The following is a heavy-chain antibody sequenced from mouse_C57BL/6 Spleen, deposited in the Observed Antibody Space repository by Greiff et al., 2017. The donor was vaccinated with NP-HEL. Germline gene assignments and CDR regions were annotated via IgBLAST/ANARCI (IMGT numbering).Heavy chain of an antibody. CDR3: ARYETYGYYYAMDY. CDR2: IDPSDSET. CDR1: GYTFTSYW. V-gene: IGHV1-52*01. D-gene: IGHD2-2*01. J-gene: IGHJ4*01. Sequence: QVQLQQPGAELVRPGSSVKLSCKASGYTFTSYWMHWVKQRPIQGLEWIGNIDPSDSETHYNQKFKDKATLTVDKSSSTAYMQLSSLTSEDSAVYYCARYETYGYYYAMDYWGQGTSVTVSS.